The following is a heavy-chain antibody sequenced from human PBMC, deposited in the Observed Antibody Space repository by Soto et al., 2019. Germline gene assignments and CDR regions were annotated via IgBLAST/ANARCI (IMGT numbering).Heavy chain of an antibody. CDR1: GDSISSTRL. Sequence: TSETLSLTCTVSGDSISSTRLWSWVRPSPGKGLEWIGDIYHGGSTNYNPSLKSRVTISIDKSKNQFSLKLKSVTAADTAVYYYARAGITGTTVFAWFDPWGQGTLVTVSS. J-gene: IGHJ5*02. CDR3: ARAGITGTTVFAWFDP. CDR2: IYHGGST. D-gene: IGHD1-7*01. V-gene: IGHV4-4*02.